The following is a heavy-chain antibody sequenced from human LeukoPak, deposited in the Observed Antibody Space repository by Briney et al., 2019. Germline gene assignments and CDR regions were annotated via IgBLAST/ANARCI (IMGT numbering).Heavy chain of an antibody. D-gene: IGHD6-19*01. CDR2: IYYSGST. CDR1: GGSINSGDYY. CDR3: SRGARSDWYPFDY. V-gene: IGHV4-31*03. J-gene: IGHJ4*02. Sequence: PSETLSLTCIVSGGSINSGDYYWNWIRQHPGKGLEWIGYIYYSGSTYYNPSLKSRVSISIDKSKNQFSLNLRSVTAADTAVYFCSRGARSDWYPFDYWGQGTLVAVSS.